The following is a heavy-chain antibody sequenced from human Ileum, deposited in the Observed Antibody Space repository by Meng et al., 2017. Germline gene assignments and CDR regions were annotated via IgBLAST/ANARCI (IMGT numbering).Heavy chain of an antibody. CDR3: VKGVGASFPASRNFDF. D-gene: IGHD1-26*01. Sequence: GESLKISCAASGFTFSTYAMTWVRQAPGKGLEWVSIIGGSGGDTNYVDSVKGRFIISRDNSKNTLYLQMNSLRAEDTAVYYCVKGVGASFPASRNFDFWGQGTLVTVSS. CDR2: IGGSGGDT. CDR1: GFTFSTYA. V-gene: IGHV3-23*01. J-gene: IGHJ4*02.